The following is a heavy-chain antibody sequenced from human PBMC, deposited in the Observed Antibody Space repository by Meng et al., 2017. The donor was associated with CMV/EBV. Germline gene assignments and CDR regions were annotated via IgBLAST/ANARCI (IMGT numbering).Heavy chain of an antibody. CDR1: GYTFTGYY. Sequence: ASVKVSCKASGYTFTGYYMHWVRQAPGQGLDWMGWINPNSGGTNNAQKFQGRVTMTRDTSISTAYMELSRLRSDDTAVYYCARVDGRYCSSNSCYEYNGMDVWGQGTTVTVSS. CDR3: ARVDGRYCSSNSCYEYNGMDV. J-gene: IGHJ6*02. CDR2: INPNSGGT. D-gene: IGHD2-2*01. V-gene: IGHV1-2*02.